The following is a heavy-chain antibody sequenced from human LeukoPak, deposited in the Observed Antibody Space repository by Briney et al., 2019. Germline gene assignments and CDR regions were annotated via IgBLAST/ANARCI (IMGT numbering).Heavy chain of an antibody. V-gene: IGHV3-33*01. CDR2: IWYDGSNK. CDR1: GFTFSSYG. D-gene: IGHD4-23*01. CDR3: ARDRAYGGSSVGDY. J-gene: IGHJ4*02. Sequence: PGRSLRLSCAASGFTFSSYGMHWVRQAPGKGLEWVAVIWYDGSNKYYADSVKGRFTISRDNSKNTLYLQMNTLRAEDTAVYYCARDRAYGGSSVGDYWGQGTLVIVSS.